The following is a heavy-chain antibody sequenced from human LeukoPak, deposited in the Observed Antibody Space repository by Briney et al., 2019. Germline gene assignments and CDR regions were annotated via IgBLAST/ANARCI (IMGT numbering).Heavy chain of an antibody. D-gene: IGHD4-17*01. J-gene: IGHJ3*02. CDR1: GFTFSNAW. V-gene: IGHV3-15*01. Sequence: GGSLRLSCAASGFTFSNAWMSWVRQAPGKGLEWVGRIKSKTDGGTADYAAPVKGRFTISRDDSKNTLYLQMNSLKTEDTAVYYCTTDSDGDYDAFDIWGQGTMVTVSS. CDR3: TTDSDGDYDAFDI. CDR2: IKSKTDGGTA.